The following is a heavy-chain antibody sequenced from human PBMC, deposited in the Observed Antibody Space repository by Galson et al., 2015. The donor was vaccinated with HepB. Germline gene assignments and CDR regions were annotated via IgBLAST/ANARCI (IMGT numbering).Heavy chain of an antibody. D-gene: IGHD3-3*01. CDR1: GFIFRHHA. CDR3: VKVGSWFGVDWFDP. J-gene: IGHJ5*02. V-gene: IGHV3-23*01. CDR2: INGRGSPR. Sequence: SLRLSCAGSGFIFRHHAMAWIRQAPGKGLEWVAGINGRGSPRSYSDAVRGRFSISRDNSKDTVFLQMDNLRAEDTAVYYCVKVGSWFGVDWFDPWGQGALVTVS.